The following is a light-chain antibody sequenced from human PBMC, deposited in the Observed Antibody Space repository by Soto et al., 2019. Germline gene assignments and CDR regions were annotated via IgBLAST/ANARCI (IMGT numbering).Light chain of an antibody. CDR3: LQYNTYSRT. CDR1: QSINGW. Sequence: DIQMTQSPSTLSASVGDRVTITCRASQSINGWLAWYQQKPGKAPKLLIYDASSLESGVPSRFSGSGSGTKFTLTISSLQPDDFATFYCLQYNTYSRTFGQGTKV. CDR2: DAS. J-gene: IGKJ1*01. V-gene: IGKV1-5*01.